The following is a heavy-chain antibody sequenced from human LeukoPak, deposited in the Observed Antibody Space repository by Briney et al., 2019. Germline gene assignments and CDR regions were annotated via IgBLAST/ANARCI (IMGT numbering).Heavy chain of an antibody. D-gene: IGHD2/OR15-2a*01. CDR1: GGSISSYY. Sequence: SETLSLTCTVSGGSISSYYWSWIRQPPGKGLEWIGYIYYSGSTNYNPYLKSRVTISVDTSKNQFSLKLSSVTAADTAVYYCARVGPELIDSFDYWGQGTLVTVSS. J-gene: IGHJ4*02. V-gene: IGHV4-59*01. CDR2: IYYSGST. CDR3: ARVGPELIDSFDY.